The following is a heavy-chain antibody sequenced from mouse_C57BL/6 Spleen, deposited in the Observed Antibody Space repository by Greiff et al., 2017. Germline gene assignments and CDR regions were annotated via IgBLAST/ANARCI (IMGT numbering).Heavy chain of an antibody. CDR1: GYTFTSYW. CDR2: IDPSDSET. V-gene: IGHV1-52*01. D-gene: IGHD2-4*01. J-gene: IGHJ4*01. CDR3: ARDDDYDYAMDY. Sequence: QVQLQQPGAELVRPGSSVKLSCKASGYTFTSYWMHWVKQRPIQGLEWIGNIDPSDSETHYNQKFKDKATLTVDKSSSTAYMQLSSLTSEDSAVYYWARDDDYDYAMDYWGQGTSVTVSS.